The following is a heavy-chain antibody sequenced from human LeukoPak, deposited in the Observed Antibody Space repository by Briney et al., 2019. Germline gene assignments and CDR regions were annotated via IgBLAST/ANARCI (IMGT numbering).Heavy chain of an antibody. Sequence: SGTLSLTCTASGCTISTYYWSWIRQPPGKGLEWIAHIYYSGSTNYNPSLKSRVTISVDTSNNQCSLKLTSVTAADTGVYYCARQVGYSSGWYIYWGQGTLVTVSS. J-gene: IGHJ4*02. V-gene: IGHV4-59*08. D-gene: IGHD6-19*01. CDR1: GCTISTYY. CDR2: IYYSGST. CDR3: ARQVGYSSGWYIY.